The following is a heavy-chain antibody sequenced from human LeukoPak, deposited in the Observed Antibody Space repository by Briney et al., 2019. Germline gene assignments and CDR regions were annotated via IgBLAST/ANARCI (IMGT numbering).Heavy chain of an antibody. J-gene: IGHJ4*02. CDR3: ASGPEGWELLSY. V-gene: IGHV1-18*01. Sequence: ASVKVTCKASGYTFTSYGISWVRQAPGQGLEWMGWISAYNGNTNYAQKLQGRVTMTTDTSTSTAYMELRSLRSDDTAVYYCASGPEGWELLSYWGQGTLVTVSS. CDR1: GYTFTSYG. CDR2: ISAYNGNT. D-gene: IGHD1-26*01.